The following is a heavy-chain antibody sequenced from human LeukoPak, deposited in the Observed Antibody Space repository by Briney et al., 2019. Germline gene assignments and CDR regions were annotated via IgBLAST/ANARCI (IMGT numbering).Heavy chain of an antibody. Sequence: SETLSLTCTVSGGSISSYSWNWIRQPPGKGLEWIGYIHYSGSTNYNPSLKSRVTISVDMSKNQFSLRLSSVTAADTAMYFCASGKEPPFFDSWGQGTLVTVSS. D-gene: IGHD1-26*01. CDR3: ASGKEPPFFDS. CDR2: IHYSGST. V-gene: IGHV4-59*01. J-gene: IGHJ4*02. CDR1: GGSISSYS.